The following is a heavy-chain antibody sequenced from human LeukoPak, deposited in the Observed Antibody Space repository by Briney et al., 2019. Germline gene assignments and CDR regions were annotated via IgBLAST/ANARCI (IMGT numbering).Heavy chain of an antibody. CDR1: GYSISSGYY. V-gene: IGHV4-38-2*02. J-gene: IGHJ4*02. CDR2: IYHSGST. Sequence: PSETLSLTCTVSGYSISSGYYWGWIRQPPGKGLEWIGSIYHSGSTYYNPSLKSRVTISVDTSKNQFSLKLSSVTAADTAVYYCARVRYNWNRDFDYWGRGTLVTVSS. CDR3: ARVRYNWNRDFDY. D-gene: IGHD1-20*01.